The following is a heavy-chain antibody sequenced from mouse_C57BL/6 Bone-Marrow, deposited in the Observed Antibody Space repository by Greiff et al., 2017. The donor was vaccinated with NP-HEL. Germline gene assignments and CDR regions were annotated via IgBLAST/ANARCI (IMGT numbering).Heavy chain of an antibody. CDR2: ISSGSSTI. D-gene: IGHD1-1*02. Sequence: EVKLMESGGGLVKPGGSLKLSCAASGFTFSDYGMHWVRQAPEKGLEWVAYISSGSSTIYYADTVKGRFTISRDNAKNTLFLQMTSLRSEDTAMYYCARLVPYWGQGTLVTVSA. CDR3: ARLVPY. CDR1: GFTFSDYG. J-gene: IGHJ3*01. V-gene: IGHV5-17*01.